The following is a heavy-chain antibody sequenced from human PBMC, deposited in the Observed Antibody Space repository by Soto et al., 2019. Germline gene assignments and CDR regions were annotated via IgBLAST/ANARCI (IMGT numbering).Heavy chain of an antibody. V-gene: IGHV1-18*01. CDR2: ISAYNGNT. CDR3: ARVPQEYGGGDSPPFLDF. CDR1: GYTFTSYG. Sequence: GASVKVSCKASGYTFTSYGISWVRQAPGQGLEWMGWISAYNGNTNYAQKLQGRVTMTTDTSTSTAYMELRSLRSDDTAVYYCARVPQEYGGGDSPPFLDFWGKGTLATVS. D-gene: IGHD2-21*01. J-gene: IGHJ4*02.